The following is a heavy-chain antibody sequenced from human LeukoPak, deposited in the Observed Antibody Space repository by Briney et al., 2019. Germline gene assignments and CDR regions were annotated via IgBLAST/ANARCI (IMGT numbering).Heavy chain of an antibody. J-gene: IGHJ3*02. CDR1: GYSFTSYN. V-gene: IGHV1-46*01. CDR3: ARVRDGYNDAYDI. D-gene: IGHD5-24*01. CDR2: IKPSGTDT. Sequence: ASVKVSCKASGYSFTSYNLHWVRQAPGQRLEWMGIIKPSGTDTKYAQKFQGRVFVTTDTSTSTVYMELSSLKSEDTAVYYCARVRDGYNDAYDIWGQGTMVIVSS.